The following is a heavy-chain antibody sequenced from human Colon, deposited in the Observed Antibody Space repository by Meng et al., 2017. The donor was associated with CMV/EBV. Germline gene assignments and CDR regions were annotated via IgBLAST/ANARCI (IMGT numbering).Heavy chain of an antibody. CDR3: ARGAYTSAHYFDF. Sequence: GESLKISCSASGFTFNTFGMHWVRQAPGKGLEWLSYISTSDYTRYNVDSVKGRFTVSRDNAKNSLYLQMDNLRVEDTATYYCARGAYTSAHYFDFWGQGTLVTVSS. CDR2: ISTSDYTR. J-gene: IGHJ4*02. V-gene: IGHV3-48*03. D-gene: IGHD3-16*01. CDR1: GFTFNTFG.